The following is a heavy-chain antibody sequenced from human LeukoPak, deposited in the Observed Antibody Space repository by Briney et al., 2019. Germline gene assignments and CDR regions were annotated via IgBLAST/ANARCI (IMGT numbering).Heavy chain of an antibody. J-gene: IGHJ4*02. CDR1: GYSISSGYY. D-gene: IGHD2-2*01. V-gene: IGHV4-38-2*01. Sequence: TSETLSLTCAVSGYSISSGYYWGWIRQPPGKGLEWIGSIYHSGSTYYNPSLKSRVTISVDTSKNQFSLKLSSVTAADTAVYYCATLIVVVPAAKGYYFDYWGQGTLVTVSS. CDR2: IYHSGST. CDR3: ATLIVVVPAAKGYYFDY.